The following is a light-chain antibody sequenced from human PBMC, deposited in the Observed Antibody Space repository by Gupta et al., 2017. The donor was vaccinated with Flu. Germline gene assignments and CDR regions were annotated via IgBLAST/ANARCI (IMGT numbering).Light chain of an antibody. Sequence: VVMSQSPLSLPVTLGQPASISCRSSQSLVYSDGNTYLHWFQQRPGQSPRRLIYQVSHRQSGVPDRFSGRGSGTDFTMKISRVEAEDVGVYYCMQGSRWPWAFGQETKVRIK. CDR2: QVS. J-gene: IGKJ1*01. CDR1: QSLVYSDGNTY. CDR3: MQGSRWPWA. V-gene: IGKV2-30*01.